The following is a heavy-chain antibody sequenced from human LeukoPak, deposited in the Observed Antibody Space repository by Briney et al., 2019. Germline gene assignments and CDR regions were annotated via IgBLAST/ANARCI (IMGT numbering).Heavy chain of an antibody. D-gene: IGHD4-23*01. CDR2: ISSSSSYI. CDR3: ARDTSYDYGGNSDC. V-gene: IGHV3-21*01. J-gene: IGHJ4*02. Sequence: PGGSLRLSCAASGFTFSSYSMNWVRQAPGKGLEWVSSISSSSSYIYYADSVKGRFTISRDNAKNSLYLQMNSLRAEDTAVYYCARDTSYDYGGNSDCWGQGTLVTVSS. CDR1: GFTFSSYS.